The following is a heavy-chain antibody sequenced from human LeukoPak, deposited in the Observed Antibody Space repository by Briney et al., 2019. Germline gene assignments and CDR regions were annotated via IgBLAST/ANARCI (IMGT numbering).Heavy chain of an antibody. CDR3: AREGVLDAFDI. D-gene: IGHD3-10*01. CDR1: THTFTSYG. CDR2: ISTYNGNT. J-gene: IGHJ3*02. Sequence: ASVKVSCKASTHTFTSYGISWVRQAPGQGLEWMGWISTYNGNTNYAQKLQGRVTMATDTSTSTAYMELRSLRSDDTAVYYCAREGVLDAFDIWGQGTMVTVSS. V-gene: IGHV1-18*01.